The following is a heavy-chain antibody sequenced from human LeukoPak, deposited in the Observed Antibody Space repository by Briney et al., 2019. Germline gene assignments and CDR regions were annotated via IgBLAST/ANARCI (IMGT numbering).Heavy chain of an antibody. CDR2: ICDSGST. Sequence: PSEALSLTCTVPDGSVTSFYWSWIRQPPGKGLEWIGFICDSGSTKYNPSLKSRVTISADTSKKQFSLKLSSVTAADTAVYYCARARSPKDYYSDTSGYYYFDSWGQGAQVTVSS. D-gene: IGHD3-22*01. CDR1: DGSVTSFY. V-gene: IGHV4-59*02. CDR3: ARARSPKDYYSDTSGYYYFDS. J-gene: IGHJ4*02.